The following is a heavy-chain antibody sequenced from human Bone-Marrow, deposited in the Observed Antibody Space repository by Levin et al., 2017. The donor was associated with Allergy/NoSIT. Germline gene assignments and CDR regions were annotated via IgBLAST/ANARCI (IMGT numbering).Heavy chain of an antibody. Sequence: SETLSLTCAVYGGGVYGGSFSGYYWSWTRQPPGKGLEWIGEISHSGSTTYNPSLKSRVTISVDASKNQFSLKVNSVTAADTAVYYCATYYYGSGSKFQHWGQGTLVTVSS. J-gene: IGHJ1*01. CDR2: ISHSGST. CDR1: GGSFSGYY. V-gene: IGHV4-34*01. D-gene: IGHD3-10*01. CDR3: ATYYYGSGSKFQH.